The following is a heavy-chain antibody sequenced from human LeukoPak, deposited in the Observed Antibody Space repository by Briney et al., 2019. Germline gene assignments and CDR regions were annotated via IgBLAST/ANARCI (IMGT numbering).Heavy chain of an antibody. CDR2: IYHSGST. V-gene: IGHV4-38-2*02. CDR1: GYSISSGYY. CDR3: ATNSHGQYYYYYYMDV. D-gene: IGHD4-23*01. J-gene: IGHJ6*03. Sequence: SETLSLTCTVSGYSISSGYYWGWIRQPPGKGLEWIGSIYHSGSTHYNPSLKSRVTISVDTSKNQFSLRLSSVTAADTAVYYCATNSHGQYYYYYYMDVWGKGTTVTVSS.